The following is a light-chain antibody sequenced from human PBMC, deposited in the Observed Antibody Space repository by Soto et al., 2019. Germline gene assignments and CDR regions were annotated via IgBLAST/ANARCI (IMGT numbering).Light chain of an antibody. CDR2: EVS. CDR1: SSDVGGYNY. CDR3: SSYTSSSTQV. Sequence: QSVLTQPASVSGSPGQSITISCTGTSSDVGGYNYVSWYQQHPGKAPKLMIYEVSNRPLGVSNRFSGSKSGNTASLTISGLQAEDEADYYCSSYTSSSTQVFGGGTQLTVL. V-gene: IGLV2-14*01. J-gene: IGLJ2*01.